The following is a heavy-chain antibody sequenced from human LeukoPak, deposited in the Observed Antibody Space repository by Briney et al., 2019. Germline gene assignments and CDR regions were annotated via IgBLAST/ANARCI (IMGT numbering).Heavy chain of an antibody. Sequence: GGSLRLSCAASGFTFSSSDMHWVRQAPGKGLEWVAIISYDGSKKYYADSVKGRFTISRDNSKNTLYLQMNSLRTEDTAVYYCARSAAAGRIVATFGYWGQGTLVIVSS. D-gene: IGHD5-12*01. J-gene: IGHJ4*02. CDR1: GFTFSSSD. CDR2: ISYDGSKK. CDR3: ARSAAAGRIVATFGY. V-gene: IGHV3-30*19.